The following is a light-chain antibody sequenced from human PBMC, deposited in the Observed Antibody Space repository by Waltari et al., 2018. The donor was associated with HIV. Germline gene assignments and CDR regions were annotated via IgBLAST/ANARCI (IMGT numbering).Light chain of an antibody. V-gene: IGLV1-40*01. CDR1: SSSIGADFD. CDR2: ANK. CDR3: QSYDSSLSGYV. J-gene: IGLJ1*01. Sequence: QSMLTQPPSLSGAPGQRVTVSCTGSSSSIGADFDVHWYQQLPGAAPKLLIYANKNRPSGVPDRFSGSKSGTSASLAITGLQPEDEADYYCQSYDSSLSGYVFGTGTKVTVL.